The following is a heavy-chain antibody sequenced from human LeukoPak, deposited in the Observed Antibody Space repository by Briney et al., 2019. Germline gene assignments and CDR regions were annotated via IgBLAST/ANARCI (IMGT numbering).Heavy chain of an antibody. D-gene: IGHD4-17*01. CDR3: ARAGPTVTTWGYYFDY. Sequence: LSGGSLRLSCAASGFTFSSYAMHWVRQAPGKGLEYVSAISSNGGSTYYANSVKGRFTISRDNSKNTLYLQMGSLRAEDMAVHYCARAGPTVTTWGYYFDYWGQGTLVTVSS. V-gene: IGHV3-64*01. CDR2: ISSNGGST. CDR1: GFTFSSYA. J-gene: IGHJ4*02.